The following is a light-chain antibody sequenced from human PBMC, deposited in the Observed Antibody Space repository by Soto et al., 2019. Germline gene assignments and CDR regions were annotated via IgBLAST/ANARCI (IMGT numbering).Light chain of an antibody. CDR3: QSYDSSLSGWV. J-gene: IGLJ3*02. CDR1: SSNIGAGYV. V-gene: IGLV1-40*01. Sequence: QSVLTQPPSVSGAPGQRVTISYTGSSSNIGAGYVVHWYQQLPGTAPKLLIYGNSNRPSGVPDRFSGSKSGTSASLAFTGLQAEDEADYYCQSYDSSLSGWVFGGGTQLTVL. CDR2: GNS.